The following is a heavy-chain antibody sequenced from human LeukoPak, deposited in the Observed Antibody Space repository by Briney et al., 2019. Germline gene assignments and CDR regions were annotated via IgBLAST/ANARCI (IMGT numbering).Heavy chain of an antibody. D-gene: IGHD6-13*01. CDR3: ARDGTAAGLYFDL. CDR1: GFTFTDYW. CDR2: IRQDGSER. J-gene: IGHJ4*01. Sequence: GGSLRLSCEVSGFTFTDYWMNWVRQAPGKGPEWVASIRQDGSERTYVDSVKGRFTISRDNTKNSLSLQLNGLRAEDTAVYYYARDGTAAGLYFDLWGQGTLVTVSS. V-gene: IGHV3-7*01.